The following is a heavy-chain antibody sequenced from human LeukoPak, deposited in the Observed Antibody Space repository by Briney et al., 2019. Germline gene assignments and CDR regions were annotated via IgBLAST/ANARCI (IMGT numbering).Heavy chain of an antibody. Sequence: ASVKVSCKASGYTFTSYGISWVRQAPGQGLEWMGWISAYTGSTNYAQILQGRVTMTTDTSTSTAYTELRSLRSDDTAVYYCARPEYSSSGNWFDPWGQGTLVTVSS. CDR2: ISAYTGST. CDR1: GYTFTSYG. D-gene: IGHD6-6*01. J-gene: IGHJ5*02. CDR3: ARPEYSSSGNWFDP. V-gene: IGHV1-18*01.